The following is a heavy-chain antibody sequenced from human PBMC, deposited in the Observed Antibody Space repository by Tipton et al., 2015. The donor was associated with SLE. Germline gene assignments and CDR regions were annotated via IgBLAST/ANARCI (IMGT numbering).Heavy chain of an antibody. Sequence: QLVQSGAEVKKPGSSVTVSCKASGGSFNNFAINWVRQAPGQGLEWMGGIIPFVGIANYAQRFQGRVTITADKSTSTAYMELSSLPSEDTAVYYCARDGAAEAGSPYYCDHWGQGALVTVSS. CDR2: IIPFVGIA. V-gene: IGHV1-69*17. CDR1: GGSFNNFA. J-gene: IGHJ4*02. CDR3: ARDGAAEAGSPYYCDH. D-gene: IGHD6-13*01.